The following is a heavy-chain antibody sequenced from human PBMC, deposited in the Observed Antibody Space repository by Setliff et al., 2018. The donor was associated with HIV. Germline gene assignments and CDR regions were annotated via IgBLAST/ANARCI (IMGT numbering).Heavy chain of an antibody. V-gene: IGHV1-18*04. CDR2: VSVYNGNT. CDR3: ATPGFGAGAFDI. D-gene: IGHD3-10*01. J-gene: IGHJ3*02. Sequence: GASVKVSCKASGYSFTFYGLHWVRQAPGQGLEWMGWVSVYNGNTKYAENFQDRLTLTTDASTGTGFMELRGLRSDDTAVYYCATPGFGAGAFDIWGRGTMVTVS. CDR1: GYSFTFYG.